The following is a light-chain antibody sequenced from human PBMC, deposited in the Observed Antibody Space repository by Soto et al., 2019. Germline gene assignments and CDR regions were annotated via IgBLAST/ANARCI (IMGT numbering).Light chain of an antibody. V-gene: IGKV3-15*01. CDR3: QQYNNWPPIT. CDR1: QSVSSS. CDR2: GAS. Sequence: EIVMTQSPATLCVSAGERATLSCRASQSVSSSLAWYQQKPGQAPRLLIYGASTRATGVPARFSGSGSGTEFTLTISSLQSEDFAVYYCQQYNNWPPITFGQGTRLVIK. J-gene: IGKJ5*01.